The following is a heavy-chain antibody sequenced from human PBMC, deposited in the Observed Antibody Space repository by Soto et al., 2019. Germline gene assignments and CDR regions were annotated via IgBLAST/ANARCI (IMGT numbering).Heavy chain of an antibody. CDR2: ISGSGGST. CDR1: GFTFSSYA. V-gene: IGHV3-23*01. D-gene: IGHD3-3*01. Sequence: EVQLLESGGGLVQPGGSLRLSCAASGFTFSSYAMSWVRQAPGKGLEWVSAISGSGGSTYYADSVKGRFTICRDISKNTQYLQMNSLRAEDTAVYYCAKAGPVEWLSNYYYYGMDVWGQGTTVTVSS. CDR3: AKAGPVEWLSNYYYYGMDV. J-gene: IGHJ6*02.